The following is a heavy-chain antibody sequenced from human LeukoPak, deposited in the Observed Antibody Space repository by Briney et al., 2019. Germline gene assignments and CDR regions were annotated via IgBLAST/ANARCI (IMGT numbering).Heavy chain of an antibody. J-gene: IGHJ3*02. V-gene: IGHV3-53*01. Sequence: PGGSLRLSCAASGFTVISNSLNWVRQAPGKGLQWVSVIYSGGSTYYADSVKGRFTISRDNSKNTLHLQMHSLRAEDTAVYYYARDSPINTLPTDAFDIWGQGTMVTVSS. D-gene: IGHD2-15*01. CDR3: ARDSPINTLPTDAFDI. CDR1: GFTVISNS. CDR2: IYSGGST.